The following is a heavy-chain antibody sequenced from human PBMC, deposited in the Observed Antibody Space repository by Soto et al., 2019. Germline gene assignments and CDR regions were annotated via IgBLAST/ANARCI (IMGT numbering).Heavy chain of an antibody. CDR2: LFSGGDT. D-gene: IGHD6-13*01. J-gene: IGHJ4*02. CDR3: TRAYGATWYFFGH. CDR1: GFTVNTYH. Sequence: GGSLRLSCAASGFTVNTYHVSWVRQAPGKGLEWVAVLFSGGDTKYGDSMKGRVTLSRDNSKNTLYLQMNNLRAEDTAVYYCTRAYGATWYFFGHRGQ. V-gene: IGHV3-66*01.